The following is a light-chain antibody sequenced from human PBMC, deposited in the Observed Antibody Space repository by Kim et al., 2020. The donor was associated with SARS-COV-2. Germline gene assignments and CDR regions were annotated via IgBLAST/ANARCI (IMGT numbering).Light chain of an antibody. J-gene: IGLJ2*01. CDR1: SLRSYY. CDR3: NSRDSNENVF. Sequence: VALGQTVRITCQGDSLRSYYATWYQQKPGQAPILVIYGKNNRPSGIPDRFSGSSPGNTASLTITGTQAGDEADYYCNSRDSNENVFFGGGTQLTVL. V-gene: IGLV3-19*01. CDR2: GKN.